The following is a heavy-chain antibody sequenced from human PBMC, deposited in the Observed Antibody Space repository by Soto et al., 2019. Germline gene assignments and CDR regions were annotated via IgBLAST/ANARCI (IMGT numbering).Heavy chain of an antibody. Sequence: QITLKESGPTLVKPTQTLTLTCTFSGFSLTTGGVGVGWIRQPPGKALEWLAFIYWDDDKRYRPSLKSRLTITKDISKHQVVLRMTNMDPVDTATYYCAHRPSWFYHVDFWGQGTLVTVSS. CDR2: IYWDDDK. CDR3: AHRPSWFYHVDF. CDR1: GFSLTTGGVG. V-gene: IGHV2-5*02. D-gene: IGHD3-10*01. J-gene: IGHJ4*02.